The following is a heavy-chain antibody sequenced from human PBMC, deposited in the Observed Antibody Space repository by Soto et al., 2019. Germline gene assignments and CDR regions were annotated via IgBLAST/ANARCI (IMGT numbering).Heavy chain of an antibody. V-gene: IGHV1-3*01. CDR2: INAGNGNT. J-gene: IGHJ2*01. CDR1: GYTFTSYA. Sequence: QVQLVQSGAEVKKPGASVKVSCKASGYTFTSYAMHWVRPAPGQRLEWMGWINAGNGNTKYSQKFQGRVTITRDTSASTAYMELSSLRSDDTAVYYCARPGEYGDYWYFDLWGRGTLVTVSS. D-gene: IGHD4-17*01. CDR3: ARPGEYGDYWYFDL.